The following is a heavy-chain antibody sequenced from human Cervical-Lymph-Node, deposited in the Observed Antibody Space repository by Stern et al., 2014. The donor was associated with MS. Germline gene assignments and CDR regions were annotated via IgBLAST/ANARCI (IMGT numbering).Heavy chain of an antibody. D-gene: IGHD2-21*02. CDR3: VRASDPLFEY. Sequence: VQLVESGGGSVKPGGSLRLSCAVSGFTFSDYHMHWIRQAPGKGLECIADISTTVKTIYYADSVKGRFTISRDNAKNSLYLQMNSLRVEDTAVYYCVRASDPLFEYWGQGTLVTVSS. V-gene: IGHV3-11*01. CDR2: ISTTVKTI. CDR1: GFTFSDYH. J-gene: IGHJ4*02.